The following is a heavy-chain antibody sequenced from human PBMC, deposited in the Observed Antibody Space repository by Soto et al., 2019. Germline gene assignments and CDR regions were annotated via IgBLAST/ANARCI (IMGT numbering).Heavy chain of an antibody. CDR2: IIPIFGTS. CDR1: GGTFSSYA. CDR3: ARAPVRGVIKSHYYYYGMDV. D-gene: IGHD3-10*01. V-gene: IGHV1-69*01. J-gene: IGHJ6*02. Sequence: QVQLVQSGAEVKKPGSSVKVSCKASGGTFSSYAISWVRQAPGQGLEWMGGIIPIFGTSNYAQKFQGRVTITADESTSTAYMGLSSLRSEDTAVYYCARAPVRGVIKSHYYYYGMDVWGQGTTVTVSS.